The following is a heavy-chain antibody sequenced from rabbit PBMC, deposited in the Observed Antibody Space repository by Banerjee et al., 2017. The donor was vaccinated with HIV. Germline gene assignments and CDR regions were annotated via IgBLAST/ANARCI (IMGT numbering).Heavy chain of an antibody. J-gene: IGHJ4*01. CDR1: VFDFSSNA. D-gene: IGHD4-1*01. Sequence: QEQLVESGGGLVQPEGSLTLTCKASVFDFSSNAMCCVRQAPGKGLEWIACIAAGSSSSTFYANWAKGRFTISKTASTTVTLQMTSLTAADTATYFCARNLAGVIGWNFSLWGPGTLVTVS. CDR2: IAAGSSSST. CDR3: ARNLAGVIGWNFSL. V-gene: IGHV1S45*01.